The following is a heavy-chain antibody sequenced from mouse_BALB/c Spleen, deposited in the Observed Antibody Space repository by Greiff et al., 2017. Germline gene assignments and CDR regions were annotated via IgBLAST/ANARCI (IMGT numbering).Heavy chain of an antibody. Sequence: EVQLVESGGGLVKPGGSLKLSCAASGFTFSSYAMSWVRQTPEKRLEWVASISSGGSTYYPDSVKGRFTISRDNARNILYLQMSSLRSEDTAMYYCARAEGNYPWFAYWGQGTLVTVSA. CDR3: ARAEGNYPWFAY. V-gene: IGHV5-6-5*01. CDR2: ISSGGST. D-gene: IGHD2-1*01. J-gene: IGHJ3*01. CDR1: GFTFSSYA.